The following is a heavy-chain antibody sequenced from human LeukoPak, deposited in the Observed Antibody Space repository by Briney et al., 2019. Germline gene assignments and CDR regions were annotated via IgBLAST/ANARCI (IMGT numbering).Heavy chain of an antibody. D-gene: IGHD4-17*01. CDR1: GGSISSYY. Sequence: PSETLSLTCTVSGGSISSYYWSWIRQPPGKGLEWIGEISHSGSTNYNPSLKSRVTISVDTSKNQFSLKLSSVTAADTAVYYCARGLAVDYWGQGTLVTVSS. J-gene: IGHJ4*02. CDR2: ISHSGST. CDR3: ARGLAVDY. V-gene: IGHV4-34*01.